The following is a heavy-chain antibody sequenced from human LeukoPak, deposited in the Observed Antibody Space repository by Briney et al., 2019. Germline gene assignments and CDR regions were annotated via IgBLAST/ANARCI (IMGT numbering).Heavy chain of an antibody. D-gene: IGHD6-13*01. J-gene: IGHJ4*02. Sequence: SETLSLTCTVSGGSLSSYYWSWIRQPPGKGLEWIGYIYYTGSTNYKPSLKSRVTTSIDTSKNQFSLKLSSVTAADTAVYYCARGGVYASGSSWRGGVYYIDYWGQGTLVTVSS. CDR1: GGSLSSYY. V-gene: IGHV4-59*01. CDR3: ARGGVYASGSSWRGGVYYIDY. CDR2: IYYTGST.